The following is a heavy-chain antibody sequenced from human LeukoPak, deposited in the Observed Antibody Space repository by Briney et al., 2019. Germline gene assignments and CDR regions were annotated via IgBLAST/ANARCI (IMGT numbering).Heavy chain of an antibody. V-gene: IGHV1-69*13. CDR1: GGTFSSYA. CDR3: ASVLRFLEGLLDY. D-gene: IGHD3-3*01. CDR2: IIPIVDTA. Sequence: SVKVSCKASGGTFSSYAFSWVRQAPGQGLEWMGGIIPIVDTANYAQKFQGRVTITADESTSTAYMELSSLRSEDTAVYHCASVLRFLEGLLDYWGQGTLVTVSS. J-gene: IGHJ4*02.